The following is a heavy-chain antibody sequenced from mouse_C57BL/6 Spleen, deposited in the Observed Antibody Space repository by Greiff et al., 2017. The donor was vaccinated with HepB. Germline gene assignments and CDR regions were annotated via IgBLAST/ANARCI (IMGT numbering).Heavy chain of an antibody. Sequence: VKLMESGPGLVAPSQSLSITCTVSGFSLTSYGVHWVRQPPGKGLEWLVVIWSDGSTTYNSALKSRLSTSKDNSKSQVFLKMNSLQTDDTAMYYCARRSTVNYAMDYWGQGTSVTVSS. CDR2: IWSDGST. V-gene: IGHV2-6*03. CDR1: GFSLTSYG. CDR3: ARRSTVNYAMDY. J-gene: IGHJ4*01. D-gene: IGHD1-1*01.